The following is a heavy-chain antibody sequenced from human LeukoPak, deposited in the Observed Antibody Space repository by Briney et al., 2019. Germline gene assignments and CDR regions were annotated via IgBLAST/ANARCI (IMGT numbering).Heavy chain of an antibody. CDR3: ARGRVPGLRYFDWLSYYFDY. CDR2: IYYSGST. CDR1: SGSISSYY. J-gene: IGHJ4*02. D-gene: IGHD3-9*01. Sequence: SETQSLTCTVSSGSISSYYWSWIRQPPGKGLEWIGYIYYSGSTNYNPSLKSRVTISVDTSKNQFSLKLSSVTAADTAVYYCARGRVPGLRYFDWLSYYFDYWGQGTLVTVSS. V-gene: IGHV4-59*01.